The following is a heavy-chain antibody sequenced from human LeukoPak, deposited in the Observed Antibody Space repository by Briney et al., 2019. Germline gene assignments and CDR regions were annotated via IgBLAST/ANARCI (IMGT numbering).Heavy chain of an antibody. J-gene: IGHJ5*02. Sequence: PGGSLRLSCTASGFTFRSYSIHWVRQAPGKGLEWVAVISFDGRDKYYADSVKGRFSISRDNSNNTVHLHMNSLKPTDTALYHCVRGFRSEGADPWGQGTLVTVSS. CDR3: VRGFRSEGADP. CDR2: ISFDGRDK. D-gene: IGHD3-10*01. V-gene: IGHV3-30*03. CDR1: GFTFRSYS.